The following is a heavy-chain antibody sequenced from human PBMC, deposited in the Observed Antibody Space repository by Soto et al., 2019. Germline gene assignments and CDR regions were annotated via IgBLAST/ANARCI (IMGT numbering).Heavy chain of an antibody. D-gene: IGHD3-16*01. CDR3: ARDLVQTDGNAFDI. CDR1: GGSISSSNW. V-gene: IGHV4-4*02. Sequence: SETLSLTCAVSGGSISSSNWWSSVRQLPGQGLEWIGEIYHSGSTNYNQSLKSRVTISVDKSKNQFSLKLSSVTAADTAVYYCARDLVQTDGNAFDIKGQGTMVTVSS. J-gene: IGHJ3*02. CDR2: IYHSGST.